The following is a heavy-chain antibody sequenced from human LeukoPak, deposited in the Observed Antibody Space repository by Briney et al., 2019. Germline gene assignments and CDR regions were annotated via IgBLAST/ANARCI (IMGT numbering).Heavy chain of an antibody. CDR3: ARDRMVSYYFDY. J-gene: IGHJ4*02. CDR2: IYYSGST. D-gene: IGHD2-8*01. V-gene: IGHV4-59*12. CDR1: GGSISSYY. Sequence: SETLSLTCTVSGGSISSYYWSWIRQPPGKGLEWIGYIYYSGSTNYNPSLKSRVTISVDTSKNQFSLQLNSVTPEDTAVYYCARDRMVSYYFDYWGQGTLVTVSS.